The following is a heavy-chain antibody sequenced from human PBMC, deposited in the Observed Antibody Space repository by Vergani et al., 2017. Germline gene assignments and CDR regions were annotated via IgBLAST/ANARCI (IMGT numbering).Heavy chain of an antibody. V-gene: IGHV1-69*18. CDR3: ARYXYDSSGYPVSEFDY. J-gene: IGHJ4*02. Sequence: QVLLVQSGAEVKKPGASVEVSCKASGGTFSSYAISWVRQAPGQGLEWMGRIIPIFGTANYAQKFQGRVTITADESTSTAYMELSSLRSEDTAVYYCARYXYDSSGYPVSEFDYWGQGTLVTVSS. D-gene: IGHD3-22*01. CDR2: IIPIFGTA. CDR1: GGTFSSYA.